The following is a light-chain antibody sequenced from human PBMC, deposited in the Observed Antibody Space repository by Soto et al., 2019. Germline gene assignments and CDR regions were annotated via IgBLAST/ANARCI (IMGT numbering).Light chain of an antibody. J-gene: IGLJ1*01. V-gene: IGLV2-14*01. Sequence: SALTQPAYVSGSPGQSITISCTGTSSDVGGYNYVSWYQQHPGKAPKLLIYDVTNRPSGVSNRFSGSKSGNTASLTISGLQAEDEADYYCSSYAGSGTYVFGTGTKVTV. CDR3: SSYAGSGTYV. CDR1: SSDVGGYNY. CDR2: DVT.